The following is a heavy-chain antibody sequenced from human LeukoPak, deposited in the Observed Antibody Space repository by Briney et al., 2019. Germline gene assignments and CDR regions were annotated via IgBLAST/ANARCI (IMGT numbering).Heavy chain of an antibody. V-gene: IGHV3-21*01. CDR2: ISSSSSYI. J-gene: IGHJ4*02. Sequence: GGSLRLSCAASGFTFSSYSMNLVRQAPGKGLEWVSSISSSSSYIYYADSVKGRFTISRDNAKNSLYLQMNSLRAEDTAVYYCARDLYYYDSSGYYGDPYYFDYWGQGTLVTVSS. CDR3: ARDLYYYDSSGYYGDPYYFDY. CDR1: GFTFSSYS. D-gene: IGHD3-22*01.